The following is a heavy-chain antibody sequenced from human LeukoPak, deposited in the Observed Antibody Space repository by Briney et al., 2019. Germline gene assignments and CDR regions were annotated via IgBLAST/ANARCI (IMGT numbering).Heavy chain of an antibody. V-gene: IGHV1-8*01. CDR1: GYTFTSYD. D-gene: IGHD3-9*01. CDR3: TRESWGYYDILYYYYGMDV. Sequence: ASVKVSCKASGYTFTSYDINWVRQATGQGLEWMGWMNPNSGNTGYAQKFQGRVTMTRNTSISTAYMELSSLRSEDTAVYYCTRESWGYYDILYYYYGMDVWGQGTTVTVSS. J-gene: IGHJ6*02. CDR2: MNPNSGNT.